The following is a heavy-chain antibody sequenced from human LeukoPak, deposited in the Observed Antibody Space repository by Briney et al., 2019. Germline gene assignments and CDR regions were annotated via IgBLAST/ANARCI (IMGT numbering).Heavy chain of an antibody. CDR1: GYTFTSYD. D-gene: IGHD3-9*01. Sequence: ASVKVSCKASGYTFTSYDINWVRQATGQGLEWMGWMNPNSGNIGYAQKFQGRVTMTRNTSISTAYMELSSLRSEDTAVYYCARSRRGPLRYFDWLSHRANWFDPWGQGTLVTVSS. CDR3: ARSRRGPLRYFDWLSHRANWFDP. V-gene: IGHV1-8*01. J-gene: IGHJ5*02. CDR2: MNPNSGNI.